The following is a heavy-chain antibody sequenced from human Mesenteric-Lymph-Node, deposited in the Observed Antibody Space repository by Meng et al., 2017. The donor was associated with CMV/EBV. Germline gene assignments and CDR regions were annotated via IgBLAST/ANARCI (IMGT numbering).Heavy chain of an antibody. J-gene: IGHJ3*02. CDR2: IRYDGSNQ. CDR1: GFNFNSYG. D-gene: IGHD5-12*01. CDR3: AKDAKGGYDWGYGFDM. Sequence: GESLKISCVTSGFNFNSYGLHWVRQAPGQGLEWVAFIRYDGSNQYFADSVKGRFTISRDSSSDTLYLQMNSLRVEDTAMYYCAKDAKGGYDWGYGFDMWGQGTMVTVSS. V-gene: IGHV3-30*02.